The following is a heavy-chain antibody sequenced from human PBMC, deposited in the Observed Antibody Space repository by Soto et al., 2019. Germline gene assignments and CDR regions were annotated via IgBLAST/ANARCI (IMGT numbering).Heavy chain of an antibody. Sequence: ASVKVSCKASGGTFSSYTINWVRQAPGQGLEWMGRIIPILGIANYAQKFQGRVTITADKSTSTAYMELSSLRSEDTAVYYCARDDPRYSSSWYDDWGQGTLVTVSS. CDR2: IIPILGIA. CDR3: ARDDPRYSSSWYDD. D-gene: IGHD6-13*01. V-gene: IGHV1-69*04. J-gene: IGHJ5*02. CDR1: GGTFSSYT.